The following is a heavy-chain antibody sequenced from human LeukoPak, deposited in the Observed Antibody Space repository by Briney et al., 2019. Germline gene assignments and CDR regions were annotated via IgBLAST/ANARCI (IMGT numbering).Heavy chain of an antibody. CDR1: GGSISSYY. CDR2: IYYSGST. J-gene: IGHJ6*03. Sequence: PSETLSLTCTVSGGSISSYYWSWIRQPPGKGLEWIGYIYYSGSTNYNPSLKSRVTISVDTSKNQFSLKLSSVTAADTAVYYCARGGVGVSGYYYYYMDVWGKGTTVTVSS. D-gene: IGHD1-26*01. CDR3: ARGGVGVSGYYYYYMDV. V-gene: IGHV4-59*01.